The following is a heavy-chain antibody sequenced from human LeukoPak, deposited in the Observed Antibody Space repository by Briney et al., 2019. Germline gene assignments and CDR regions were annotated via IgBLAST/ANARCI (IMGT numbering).Heavy chain of an antibody. CDR1: GFTFSRYS. V-gene: IGHV3-21*01. Sequence: GGSLRLSCAASGFTFSRYSMNWVRQPPGKGLEWVSSISASGSHIYYADSVKGRFSISRDSARNSVYVQMSSLRAEDTAVYYCASGPQFCSGGSCFGYYFDYWGQGALVTVSS. J-gene: IGHJ4*02. CDR2: ISASGSHI. CDR3: ASGPQFCSGGSCFGYYFDY. D-gene: IGHD2-15*01.